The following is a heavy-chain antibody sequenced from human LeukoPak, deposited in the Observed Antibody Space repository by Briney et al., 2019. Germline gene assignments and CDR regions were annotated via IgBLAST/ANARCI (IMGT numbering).Heavy chain of an antibody. CDR3: AILRGGNY. J-gene: IGHJ4*02. Sequence: GGSLRLSCAASGFIFSSYQMTWVRQAPGKGLQWVSYITSTGTTIHYADSVKGRFTISRDNANNSLFLQMNSLRAEDTAVYYCAILRGGNYWGQGTLVTVSS. CDR2: ITSTGTTI. V-gene: IGHV3-48*03. CDR1: GFIFSSYQ. D-gene: IGHD3-10*01.